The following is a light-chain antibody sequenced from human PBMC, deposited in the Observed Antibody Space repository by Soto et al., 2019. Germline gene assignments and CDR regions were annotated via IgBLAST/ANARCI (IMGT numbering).Light chain of an antibody. Sequence: EIVLTQSPATLSLSPGERATLSCRASQSVSSYLAWYQQKPGQAPRLLIYGASNRATGIPDRFSGSGSGTDFTLTISRLEPEDFAVYYCQQYNNWPRTFGQGTK. CDR1: QSVSSY. J-gene: IGKJ1*01. CDR2: GAS. V-gene: IGKV3-11*01. CDR3: QQYNNWPRT.